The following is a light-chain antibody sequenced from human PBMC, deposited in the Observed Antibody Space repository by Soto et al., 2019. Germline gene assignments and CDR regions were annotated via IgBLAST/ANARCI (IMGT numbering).Light chain of an antibody. J-gene: IGLJ1*01. V-gene: IGLV2-8*01. CDR2: EVS. CDR1: SSDVGGYNY. Sequence: QSSLNQPLSASGSVGQSVPIFCPGTSSDVGGYNYVSWYQQYPGKAPKLMIYEVSERPSGVPDRFSGSKSGNTASLTVSGLQADDEADYYCSSYSGTNYHYVLGTGTKVTVL. CDR3: SSYSGTNYHYV.